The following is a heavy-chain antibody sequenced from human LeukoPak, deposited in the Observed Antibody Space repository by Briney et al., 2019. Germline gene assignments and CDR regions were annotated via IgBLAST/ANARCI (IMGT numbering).Heavy chain of an antibody. Sequence: SETLSLTCTVSGGSISSSSYYWGWIRQPPGKGLEWIGFIYYSGSTNYNPSLKSRVTISVDTSKNQFSLKLSSVTAADTAVYYCARATNRFMTTVTTFRSRPPPNWFDPWGQGTLVTVSS. CDR1: GGSISSSSYY. J-gene: IGHJ5*02. CDR2: IYYSGST. CDR3: ARATNRFMTTVTTFRSRPPPNWFDP. D-gene: IGHD4-17*01. V-gene: IGHV4-39*07.